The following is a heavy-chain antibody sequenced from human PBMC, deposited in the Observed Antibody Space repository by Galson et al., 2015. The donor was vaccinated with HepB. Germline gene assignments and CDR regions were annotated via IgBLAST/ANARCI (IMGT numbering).Heavy chain of an antibody. CDR2: ISASGGST. Sequence: SLRLSCAASGFTFSNYAMSWVRQAPGKGPEWVSGISASGGSTYYADSVKGRFTISRDNSKNTLYLQMNSLRAEDTAVYYCARDPNNFSSSSLPDYWGQGTLVTVSS. CDR1: GFTFSNYA. J-gene: IGHJ4*02. D-gene: IGHD6-6*01. V-gene: IGHV3-23*01. CDR3: ARDPNNFSSSSLPDY.